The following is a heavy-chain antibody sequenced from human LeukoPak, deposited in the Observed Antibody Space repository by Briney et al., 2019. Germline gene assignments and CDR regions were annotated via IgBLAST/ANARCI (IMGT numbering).Heavy chain of an antibody. CDR2: IYYSGST. J-gene: IGHJ5*02. CDR1: GGSISSSSYY. V-gene: IGHV4-39*01. CDR3: ARHRLQLWLRQDWFDP. Sequence: PSGTLSLTCTVSGGSISSSSYYWGWIRQPPGKGLEWIGSIYYSGSTYYNPSLKSRVTISVDTSKNQFSLKLSSVTAADTAVYYCARHRLQLWLRQDWFDPWGQGTLVTVSS. D-gene: IGHD5-18*01.